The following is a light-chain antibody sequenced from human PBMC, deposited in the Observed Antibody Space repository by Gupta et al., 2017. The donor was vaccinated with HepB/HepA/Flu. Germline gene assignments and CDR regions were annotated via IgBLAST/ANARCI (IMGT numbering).Light chain of an antibody. CDR1: QDTTNY. CDR2: DAT. Sequence: DIQMTQSPSSPCASVGDSATNTCQANQDTTNYLNWYQKKPGKAPRLLIYDATHWETGVPSRFSGSGSGNDFTFIISSLQAEDIAAYYCQQYNNVPWTFGQGTKVEIK. CDR3: QQYNNVPWT. J-gene: IGKJ1*01. V-gene: IGKV1-33*01.